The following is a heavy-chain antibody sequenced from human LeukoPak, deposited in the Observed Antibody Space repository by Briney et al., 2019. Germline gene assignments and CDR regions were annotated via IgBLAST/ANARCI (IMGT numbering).Heavy chain of an antibody. CDR1: GFTFSSYG. CDR2: IRYDGSNK. V-gene: IGHV3-30*02. CDR3: ARDVGIAVAGTLDY. J-gene: IGHJ4*02. D-gene: IGHD6-19*01. Sequence: GGSLRLSCAASGFTFSSYGMHWVRQAPGKGLEWVAFIRYDGSNKYYADSVKGRFTISRDNAKNSLYLQMNSLRAEDTAVYYCARDVGIAVAGTLDYWGQGTLVTVSS.